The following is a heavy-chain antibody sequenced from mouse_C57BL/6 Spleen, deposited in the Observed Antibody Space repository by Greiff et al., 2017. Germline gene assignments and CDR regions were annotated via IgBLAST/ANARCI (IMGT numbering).Heavy chain of an antibody. CDR1: GYTFTSYT. V-gene: IGHV1-4*01. Sequence: QVQLQQSGAELARPGASVKMSCKASGYTFTSYTMHWVKQRPGQGLEWIGYINPSSGYTKYNQKFKDKATLTADKSSSTAYMQLSSLTSEDSAVYYCARWDVGYAMDYWGQGTSVTVSS. J-gene: IGHJ4*01. CDR3: ARWDVGYAMDY. CDR2: INPSSGYT. D-gene: IGHD4-1*01.